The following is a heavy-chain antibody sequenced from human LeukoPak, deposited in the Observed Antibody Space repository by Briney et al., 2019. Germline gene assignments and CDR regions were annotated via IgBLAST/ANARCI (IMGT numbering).Heavy chain of an antibody. CDR1: GYTFTSYG. D-gene: IGHD6-19*01. CDR3: ARDTWYSSAFDY. CDR2: ISAYNGNT. Sequence: ASVKVSCKASGYTFTSYGISWVRQAPGQGLEWMGWISAYNGNTNHAQKLQGRVTMTTDTSTSTAYMELRSLGSDDTAVYYCARDTWYSSAFDYRGQGTLVTVSS. J-gene: IGHJ4*02. V-gene: IGHV1-18*04.